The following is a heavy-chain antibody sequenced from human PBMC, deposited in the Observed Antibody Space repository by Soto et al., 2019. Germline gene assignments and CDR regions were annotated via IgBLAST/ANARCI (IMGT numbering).Heavy chain of an antibody. CDR3: ASGGDYGDHKNTYYYYYMDV. J-gene: IGHJ6*03. Sequence: ASVKVSCKASGYTFTSYAMHWVRQAPGQRLEWMGWINAGNGNTKYSQKFQGRVTITRDTSASTAYMELSSLRSEDTAVYYCASGGDYGDHKNTYYYYYMDVWGKGTTVTVSS. V-gene: IGHV1-3*01. CDR1: GYTFTSYA. CDR2: INAGNGNT. D-gene: IGHD4-17*01.